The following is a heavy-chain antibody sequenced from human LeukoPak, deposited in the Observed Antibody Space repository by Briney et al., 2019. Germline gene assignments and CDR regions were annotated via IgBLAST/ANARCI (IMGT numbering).Heavy chain of an antibody. CDR1: GFAFSTYA. V-gene: IGHV3-64*02. CDR3: ARESSWCFDY. D-gene: IGHD6-13*01. Sequence: PGGSLRLSCAASGFAFSTYAMQWVRQAPEKGLEYVSGISGNGDTIYYADSVKGRFTMSRDNSRNTLYLQMGSLRPEDTAVYYCARESSWCFDYWGQGTLVTVSS. CDR2: ISGNGDTI. J-gene: IGHJ4*02.